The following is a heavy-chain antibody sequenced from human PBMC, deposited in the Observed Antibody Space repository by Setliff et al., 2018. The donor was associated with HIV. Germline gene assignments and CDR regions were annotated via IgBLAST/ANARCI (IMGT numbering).Heavy chain of an antibody. CDR3: GHQSDVTAVVDY. J-gene: IGHJ4*02. D-gene: IGHD2-21*02. Sequence: SETLSLTCSVSGVSVNNGYYWTWIRQRPGQGLEWLGYVFYRGTVSYNPSLKSRLTIVVDKPTNKVSLKLTSVTAADTGTYYCGHQSDVTAVVDYWGQGTLVTVSS. V-gene: IGHV4-31*03. CDR2: VFYRGTV. CDR1: GVSVNNGYY.